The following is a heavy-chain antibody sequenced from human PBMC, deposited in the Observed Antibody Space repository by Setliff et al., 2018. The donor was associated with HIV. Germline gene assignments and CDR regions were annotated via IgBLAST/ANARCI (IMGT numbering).Heavy chain of an antibody. V-gene: IGHV4-34*01. CDR3: AAASSWDPLLDY. Sequence: PSETLSLTCAVYGGSFSGYYWSGIRQPPGKGLEWIGEINHSGSTNYNPSLKSRVTISVDTSMDQFSLKLNSVTAADTAVYYCAAASSWDPLLDYWGQGTLVTVSS. CDR1: GGSFSGYY. J-gene: IGHJ4*02. D-gene: IGHD6-13*01. CDR2: INHSGST.